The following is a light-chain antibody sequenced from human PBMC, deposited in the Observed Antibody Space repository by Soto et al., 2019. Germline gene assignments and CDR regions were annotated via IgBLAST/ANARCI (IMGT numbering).Light chain of an antibody. J-gene: IGKJ3*01. CDR1: QSVSSSS. CDR2: SAS. V-gene: IGKV3-20*01. CDR3: QQYNKWPLT. Sequence: EIVLTQSPGTLSLSPGQRATLSCRASQSVSSSSLAWYQQKPSQAPSLLIYSASNRAIGISDRFSGSRAGTDFTLTISRLEPEDFAVYYCQQYNKWPLTFGPGTKVDI.